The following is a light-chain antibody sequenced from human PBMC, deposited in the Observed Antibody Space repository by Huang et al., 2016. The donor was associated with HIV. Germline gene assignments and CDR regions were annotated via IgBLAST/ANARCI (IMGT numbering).Light chain of an antibody. CDR3: QQYYSSPFT. V-gene: IGKV4-1*01. J-gene: IGKJ3*01. Sequence: DIVMTQSPDSLAVSLGERATINCKSSQTILHDSDSRNYLAWYQKKPGQPPKLLIHWASIRKAGVPDRFIGSGSGTDFTLTISSLQAEDVAVYYCQQYYSSPFTFGPGTNVDI. CDR1: QTILHDSDSRNY. CDR2: WAS.